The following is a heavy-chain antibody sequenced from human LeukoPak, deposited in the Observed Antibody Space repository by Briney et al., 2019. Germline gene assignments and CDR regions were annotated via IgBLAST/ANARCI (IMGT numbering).Heavy chain of an antibody. D-gene: IGHD6-13*01. CDR2: ISAYNGNT. CDR3: ARVIAAAPSDAFDI. CDR1: GYTFTSYG. V-gene: IGHV1-18*01. J-gene: IGHJ3*02. Sequence: VASVKVSCKASGYTFTSYGISWVRQAPGQGLEWMGWISAYNGNTNYAQKLQGRVTMTTDTSTSTAYMELRSLRSDDTAVYYCARVIAAAPSDAFDIWGQGTMVTVSS.